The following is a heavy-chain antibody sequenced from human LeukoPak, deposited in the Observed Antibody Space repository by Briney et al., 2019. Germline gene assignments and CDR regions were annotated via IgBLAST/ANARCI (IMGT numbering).Heavy chain of an antibody. J-gene: IGHJ5*02. V-gene: IGHV3-23*01. CDR1: GFTFSSYS. D-gene: IGHD2-2*01. CDR3: AKCGTTCYHNWFDP. Sequence: PGGSLRLSCAASGFTFSSYSMSWVRQAPGKGLEWVSAISGSGDITEYADSVKGRFTISRDNSKNTLYLQMNSLRAEDTAVYYCAKCGTTCYHNWFDPWGQGTLVTVSS. CDR2: ISGSGDIT.